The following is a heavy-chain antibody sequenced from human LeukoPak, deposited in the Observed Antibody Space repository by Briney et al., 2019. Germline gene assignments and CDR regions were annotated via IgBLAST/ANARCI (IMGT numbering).Heavy chain of an antibody. J-gene: IGHJ4*02. CDR1: GYSFRDFG. V-gene: IGHV1-18*01. CDR3: ASRSGTNPYYFDY. Sequence: ASVKVSCKASGYSFRDFGIGWVRQAPGQGLEWMGWINVYNGKTNSAEKVQGRVTMTTDTSTSTVYMELGSLRSDDTAVYYCASRSGTNPYYFDYWGQGTLVTVSS. CDR2: INVYNGKT. D-gene: IGHD1-26*01.